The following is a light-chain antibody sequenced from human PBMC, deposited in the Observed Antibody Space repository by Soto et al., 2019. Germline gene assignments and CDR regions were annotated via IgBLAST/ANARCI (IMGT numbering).Light chain of an antibody. Sequence: IVLTQSPATLSLSPWERCTLSCRASLSVSSYVAWYQQTPGQAPRLLIYGASTRATGIPARFSGSGAGTEFTLTINSLQSEDFAVYYCQQYNNWPRTFGQGTKVDIK. V-gene: IGKV3-15*01. CDR1: LSVSSY. CDR2: GAS. J-gene: IGKJ1*01. CDR3: QQYNNWPRT.